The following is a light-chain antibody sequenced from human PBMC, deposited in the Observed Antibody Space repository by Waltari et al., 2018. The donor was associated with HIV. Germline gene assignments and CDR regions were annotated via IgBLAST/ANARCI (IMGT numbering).Light chain of an antibody. V-gene: IGLV3-1*01. CDR3: QAWDSSTVV. CDR1: KLGNKY. Sequence: SFELTQQPSVYVSPGQTASITCSGDKLGNKYTCWYQQQPGQSPVLVIYQDTKRPSGTPERFSGSNSGNTATLTISGTQAMDEGDYYCQAWDSSTVVFGGGTKLTVL. CDR2: QDT. J-gene: IGLJ3*02.